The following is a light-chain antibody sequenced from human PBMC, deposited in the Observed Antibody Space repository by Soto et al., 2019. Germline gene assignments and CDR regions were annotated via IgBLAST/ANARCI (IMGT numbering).Light chain of an antibody. Sequence: ALTQPASVSGSPGQSITISCTGTSSDVGGYNYVSWYQQHPGKAPKLMIFEVSNRPSGVSNRFSGSKSGNTASLTISGLQTEDEADYYCTSYTSSFTHLFGTGTKVTVL. V-gene: IGLV2-14*01. CDR2: EVS. CDR1: SSDVGGYNY. J-gene: IGLJ1*01. CDR3: TSYTSSFTHL.